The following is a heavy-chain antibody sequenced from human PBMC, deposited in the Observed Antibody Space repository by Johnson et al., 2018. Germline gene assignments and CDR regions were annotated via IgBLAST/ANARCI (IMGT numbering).Heavy chain of an antibody. Sequence: VQLVDSGGGLVKPGGSXRLCCAASGFTFSSYSMNWVRQAPGKGLEWVSSISSSSTYIYYADSVKGRFTISRDTAKNSLYLQMTSLRAEDTAVYYCVRSRGGDHIFDYWGQGTLVTVSS. D-gene: IGHD4-17*01. CDR2: ISSSSTYI. J-gene: IGHJ4*02. V-gene: IGHV3-21*01. CDR3: VRSRGGDHIFDY. CDR1: GFTFSSYS.